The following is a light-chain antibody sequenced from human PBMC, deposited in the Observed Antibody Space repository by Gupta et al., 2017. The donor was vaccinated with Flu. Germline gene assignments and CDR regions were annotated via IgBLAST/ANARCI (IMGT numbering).Light chain of an antibody. V-gene: IGKV1-39*01. CDR3: HQTDSSPTT. CDR2: AAS. CDR1: QRIRSS. J-gene: IGKJ1*01. Sequence: PSFLSASVGDRVTITCRARQRIRSSFNWHQQKPVNAPKLLIYAASSSQSRVPSRYSGSGSGTYFTLTIIRRQLEDIAKYYCHQTDSSPTTYGLGTKVEIK.